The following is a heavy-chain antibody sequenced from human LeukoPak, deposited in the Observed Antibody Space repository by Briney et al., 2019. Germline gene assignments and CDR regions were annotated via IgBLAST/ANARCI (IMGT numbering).Heavy chain of an antibody. J-gene: IGHJ6*02. Sequence: GGSLRLSCAASGFTFSSYWMNWARQAPGKGLEWVASINHNGNVNYYVDSVKGRFTISRDTAKNSLYLQMNSLRAEDTAVYYCARGRLPGTTYGMDVWGQGTTVTVSS. V-gene: IGHV3-7*01. CDR3: ARGRLPGTTYGMDV. D-gene: IGHD1-7*01. CDR1: GFTFSSYW. CDR2: INHNGNVN.